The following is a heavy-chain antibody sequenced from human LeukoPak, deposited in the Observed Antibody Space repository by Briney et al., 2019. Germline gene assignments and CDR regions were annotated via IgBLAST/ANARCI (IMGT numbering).Heavy chain of an antibody. CDR3: AAGRPYYYDSSGYYYVKAFDI. CDR1: GFTFTSSA. CDR2: IVVGSGNT. D-gene: IGHD3-22*01. V-gene: IGHV1-58*02. J-gene: IGHJ3*02. Sequence: SVKVSCKASGFTFTSSAMQWVRQARGQRLEWIGWIVVGSGNTNYAQKFQERVTITRDMSTSTAYMEPSSLRSEDTAVYYCAAGRPYYYDSSGYYYVKAFDIWGQGTMVTVSS.